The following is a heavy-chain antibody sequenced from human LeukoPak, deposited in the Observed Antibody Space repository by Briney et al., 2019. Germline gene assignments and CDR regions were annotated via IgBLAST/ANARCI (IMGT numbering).Heavy chain of an antibody. CDR2: INHSGRT. D-gene: IGHD3/OR15-3a*01. CDR1: GVSITNYY. V-gene: IGHV4-34*01. Sequence: SDTLSLTCGVDGVSITNYYWAFLRQPPGKRLEWVGEINHSGRTNYNPSLKSRVSISVDTSKNQFSLNLTSVTAADTALYYCARGHRTGKVKIDFWGQGTLVTVAS. J-gene: IGHJ4*02. CDR3: ARGHRTGKVKIDF.